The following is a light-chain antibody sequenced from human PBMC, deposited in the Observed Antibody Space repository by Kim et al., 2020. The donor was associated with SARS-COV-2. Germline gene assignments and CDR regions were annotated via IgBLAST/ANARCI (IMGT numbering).Light chain of an antibody. CDR2: DAS. Sequence: GARATLPRSASRSVSCDLAWYQQKPGQRPRLLIDDASSRATGIPDRCSGSWYGTEVTLTISSLQSEDFAAYYCQQYNKWPPRYTCGQGTKLEI. J-gene: IGKJ2*01. CDR1: RSVSCD. V-gene: IGKV3-15*01. CDR3: QQYNKWPPRYT.